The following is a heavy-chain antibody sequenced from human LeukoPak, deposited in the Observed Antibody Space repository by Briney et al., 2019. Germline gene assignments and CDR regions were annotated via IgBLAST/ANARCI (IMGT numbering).Heavy chain of an antibody. CDR3: ARDRAPLAVAGNFDY. J-gene: IGHJ4*02. CDR2: ISSSSSYI. Sequence: PGGSLRLSCAASGFTFSSYSMNWVRQAPGKGLEWVSSISSSSSYIYYADSVKGRFTISRDNAKNSLYLQMNSLRAEDTAVYYCARDRAPLAVAGNFDYWGQGTLVTVSS. D-gene: IGHD6-19*01. V-gene: IGHV3-21*01. CDR1: GFTFSSYS.